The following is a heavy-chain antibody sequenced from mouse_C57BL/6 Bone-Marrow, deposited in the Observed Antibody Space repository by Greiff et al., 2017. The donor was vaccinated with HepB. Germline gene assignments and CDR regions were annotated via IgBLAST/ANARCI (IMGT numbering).Heavy chain of an antibody. CDR3: AREDSNYAYYFDY. V-gene: IGHV1-26*01. Sequence: EVQLQQSGPELVKPGASVKISCKASGYTFTDYYMNWVKQSHGKSLEWIGDINPNNGGTSYNQKFKGKATLTVDKSSSTAYMELRSLTSEDSAVYYCAREDSNYAYYFDYWGQGTTLTVSS. J-gene: IGHJ2*01. CDR1: GYTFTDYY. CDR2: INPNNGGT. D-gene: IGHD2-5*01.